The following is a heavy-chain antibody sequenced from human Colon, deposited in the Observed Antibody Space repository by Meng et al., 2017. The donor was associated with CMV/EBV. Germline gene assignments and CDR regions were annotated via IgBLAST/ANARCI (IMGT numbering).Heavy chain of an antibody. CDR1: GLSVSSTH. Sequence: QGGEFGGDLVQPGGPLRLSCAAAGLSVSSTHMSWVRQAPGKGLEWVSVIYSGGSTFYADSVKGRFTISRDNSKNTLYLQMNSLSAEDTAVYYCARGYSGTSSWGQGTLVTVSS. D-gene: IGHD1-26*01. CDR3: ARGYSGTSS. J-gene: IGHJ4*02. CDR2: IYSGGST. V-gene: IGHV3-66*01.